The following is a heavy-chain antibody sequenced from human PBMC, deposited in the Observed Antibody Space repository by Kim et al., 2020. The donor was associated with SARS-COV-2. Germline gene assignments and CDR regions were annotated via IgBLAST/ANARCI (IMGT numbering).Heavy chain of an antibody. CDR1: GDSLTTRNW. CDR3: ARSWPTTEGDDALGY. J-gene: IGHJ4*02. Sequence: SETLSLTCAVSGDSLTTRNWWSWVRQPPGKGLEGIGEIYYSGTTNYTPPLRGRVTISLDKSKNQFSLRLSSVTPADSAFYYCARSWPTTEGDDALGYWGQGTPVTVSS. V-gene: IGHV4-4*02. D-gene: IGHD1-1*01. CDR2: IYYSGTT.